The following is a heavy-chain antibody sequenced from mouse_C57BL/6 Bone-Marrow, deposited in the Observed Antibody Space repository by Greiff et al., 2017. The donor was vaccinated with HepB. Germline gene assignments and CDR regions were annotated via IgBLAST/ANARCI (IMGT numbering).Heavy chain of an antibody. J-gene: IGHJ3*01. Sequence: VQLQQSGPVLVKPGASVKMSCKASGYTFTDYYMNWVKQSHGKSLEWIGVINPYNGGTSYNQKFKGKATLTVDKSSSTAYMELNSLTSEESAVYYCARGYGYSFAYWGQGTLVTVSA. CDR2: INPYNGGT. CDR1: GYTFTDYY. D-gene: IGHD2-2*01. V-gene: IGHV1-19*01. CDR3: ARGYGYSFAY.